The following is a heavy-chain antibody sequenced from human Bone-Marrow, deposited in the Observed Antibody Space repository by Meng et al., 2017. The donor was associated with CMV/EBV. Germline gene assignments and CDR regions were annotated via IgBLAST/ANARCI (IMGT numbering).Heavy chain of an antibody. V-gene: IGHV3-15*01. D-gene: IGHD3-10*02. Sequence: GGSLRLSCVASGLTFSNAWMSWVRQAPGKGLEWVGRIKTNTDGATTDYPAPVKGRFTISRDGSKNTLYLQMNSLRAEDTAVYYCTTAHSSVRDYWGQGTLATVSS. CDR2: IKTNTDGATT. CDR1: GLTFSNAW. CDR3: TTAHSSVRDY. J-gene: IGHJ4*02.